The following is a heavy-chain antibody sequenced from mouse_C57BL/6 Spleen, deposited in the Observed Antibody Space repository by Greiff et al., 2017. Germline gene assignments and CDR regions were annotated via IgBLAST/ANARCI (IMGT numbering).Heavy chain of an antibody. Sequence: VQLQQSGAELVKPGASVKISCKASGYAFSSYWMNWVKQRPGTGLEWIGQIYPGDGDTNYNGKFKGKATLTADKSSSTAYMQLSSLTSEDSAVYFGARDDCDWYFDVWGTGTTVTVSS. V-gene: IGHV1-80*01. CDR1: GYAFSSYW. CDR3: ARDDCDWYFDV. CDR2: IYPGDGDT. J-gene: IGHJ1*03.